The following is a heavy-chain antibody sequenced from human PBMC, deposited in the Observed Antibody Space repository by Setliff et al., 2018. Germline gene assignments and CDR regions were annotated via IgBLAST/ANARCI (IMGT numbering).Heavy chain of an antibody. CDR3: ARGGLWFGELLWKYYYYGMDV. CDR1: GGSISSGSYY. Sequence: SETLSLTCTVSGGSISSGSYYWSWIRQPAGKGLEWIGRIYTSGSTNYNPSLKSRVTISVDTSKNQFSLKLSSVAAADTAVYYCARGGLWFGELLWKYYYYGMDVWGQGTTVTVSS. CDR2: IYTSGST. J-gene: IGHJ6*02. V-gene: IGHV4-61*02. D-gene: IGHD3-10*01.